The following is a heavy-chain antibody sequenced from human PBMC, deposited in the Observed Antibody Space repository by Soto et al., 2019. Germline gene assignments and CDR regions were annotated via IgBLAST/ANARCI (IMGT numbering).Heavy chain of an antibody. V-gene: IGHV3-33*01. Sequence: QVHLVESGGGVVQPGRSLRLSCAASGFTFSSYGMHWVRQAPGKGLQWVAVIRSDGSNKYYAYSVKGRFTISRDNSKNTLYLQMNSLRAENTAVYYCARVLMAVAGLKIRPSYGMDVWGQGTTVTVSS. CDR1: GFTFSSYG. J-gene: IGHJ6*02. CDR2: IRSDGSNK. CDR3: ARVLMAVAGLKIRPSYGMDV. D-gene: IGHD6-19*01.